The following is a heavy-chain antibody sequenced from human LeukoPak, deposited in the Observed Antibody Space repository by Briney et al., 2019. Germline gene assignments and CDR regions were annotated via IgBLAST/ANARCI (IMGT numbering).Heavy chain of an antibody. J-gene: IGHJ4*02. CDR1: GFTFSSYG. Sequence: GGSLRLSCAAPGFTFSSYGMHWVRQAPGKGLEWVAVISYDGSNKYYADSVKGRFTISRDNSKNTLYLQMNSLRAEDTAVYYCAKDAPRQWLTLDYWGQGTLVTVSS. CDR2: ISYDGSNK. V-gene: IGHV3-30*18. CDR3: AKDAPRQWLTLDY. D-gene: IGHD6-19*01.